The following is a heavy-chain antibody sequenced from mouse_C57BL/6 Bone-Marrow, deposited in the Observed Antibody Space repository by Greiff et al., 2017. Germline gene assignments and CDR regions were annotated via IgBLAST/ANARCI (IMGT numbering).Heavy chain of an antibody. J-gene: IGHJ2*01. Sequence: EVQVVESGGDLVKPGGSLKLSCAASGFTFSSYGMSWVRQTPDQRLEWVATISSGGSYTYYPDSVKGRFTISRDNAKNTLYLQMSSLKSEDTAMYYCERLLDYWGQGTTLTVSS. CDR1: GFTFSSYG. CDR2: ISSGGSYT. CDR3: ERLLDY. V-gene: IGHV5-6*01.